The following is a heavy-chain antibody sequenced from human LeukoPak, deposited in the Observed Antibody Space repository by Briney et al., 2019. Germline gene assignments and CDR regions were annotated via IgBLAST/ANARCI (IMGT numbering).Heavy chain of an antibody. CDR2: FIPILGIA. Sequence: SVKVSCKASGGTFSSYAISWVRQAPGQGLEWMGRFIPILGIANYAQKFQGRVTITADKSTSTAYMELSSLRSEDTAVYYCASDSSSWYPNWFDPWGQGTLVTVSS. D-gene: IGHD6-13*01. J-gene: IGHJ5*02. V-gene: IGHV1-69*04. CDR1: GGTFSSYA. CDR3: ASDSSSWYPNWFDP.